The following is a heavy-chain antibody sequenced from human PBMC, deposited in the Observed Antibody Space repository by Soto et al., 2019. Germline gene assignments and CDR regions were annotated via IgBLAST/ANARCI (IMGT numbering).Heavy chain of an antibody. D-gene: IGHD3-16*01. CDR1: GYSFAAYW. CDR2: IYPADSDT. V-gene: IGHV5-51*01. CDR3: ARLGLQSFGFFDY. J-gene: IGHJ4*02. Sequence: PGESLKISCNGSGYSFAAYWIGWVRQMPGKGLEWMGIIYPADSDTRYGPSFQGQVTISVDKSISTAYLQWSSLKASDTAMYYCARLGLQSFGFFDYWGQGTLVTVSS.